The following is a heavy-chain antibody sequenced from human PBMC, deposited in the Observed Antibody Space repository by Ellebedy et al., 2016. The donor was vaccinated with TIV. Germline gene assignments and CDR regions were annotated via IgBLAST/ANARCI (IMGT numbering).Heavy chain of an antibody. Sequence: AASVKVSCKASGYTFTSYYMHWVRQAPGQGLEWMGIINPSGGSTSYAQKFQGRVTMTRDTSTSTVYMELSSLRSEDTAVYYCARGASAYYYYYYGMDVWGQGTTVTVSS. CDR1: GYTFTSYY. CDR3: ARGASAYYYYYYGMDV. J-gene: IGHJ6*02. V-gene: IGHV1-46*01. CDR2: INPSGGST.